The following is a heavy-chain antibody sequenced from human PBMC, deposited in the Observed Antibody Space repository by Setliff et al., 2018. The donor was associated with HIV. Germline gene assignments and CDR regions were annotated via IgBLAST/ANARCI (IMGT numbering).Heavy chain of an antibody. CDR3: ARWEAAQKAFDI. V-gene: IGHV4-59*08. Sequence: SETLSLTCTVSGVSITSYYWNWIRQPPGKGLEWIGYGHYSGSTKQNPSLRSRVTISVDTSKNQLSLTLYSVSAADTAVYYCARWEAAQKAFDIWGHGTMVTVSS. D-gene: IGHD1-26*01. CDR1: GVSITSYY. CDR2: GHYSGST. J-gene: IGHJ3*02.